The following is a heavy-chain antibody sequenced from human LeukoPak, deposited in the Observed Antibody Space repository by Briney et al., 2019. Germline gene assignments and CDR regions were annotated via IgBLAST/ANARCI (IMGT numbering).Heavy chain of an antibody. J-gene: IGHJ4*02. D-gene: IGHD5-18*01. V-gene: IGHV3-74*01. CDR2: INSDGSST. Sequence: GGSLRLSCAASGFTFSSYWMHWVRQAPGKGLVWVSRINSDGSSTSYADSVKGRFTISRDNAKNTLYLQMNSLGAEDTAVYYCARGRRSYGYDYWGQGTLVTVSS. CDR1: GFTFSSYW. CDR3: ARGRRSYGYDY.